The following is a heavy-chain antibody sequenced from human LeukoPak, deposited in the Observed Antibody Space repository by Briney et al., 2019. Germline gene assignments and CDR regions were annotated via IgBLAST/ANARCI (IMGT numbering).Heavy chain of an antibody. CDR3: ARAGTRDGRVRGVIMNTYYFDY. CDR2: INHSGST. V-gene: IGHV4-34*01. D-gene: IGHD3-10*01. CDR1: GGSFSGYY. J-gene: IGHJ4*02. Sequence: SETLSLTCAVYGGSFSGYYWSWIRQPPGKGLEWIGEINHSGSTNYNPSLKSRVTISVDTSKNQFSLKLSSVTAADTAVYYCARAGTRDGRVRGVIMNTYYFDYWGQGTLVTVSS.